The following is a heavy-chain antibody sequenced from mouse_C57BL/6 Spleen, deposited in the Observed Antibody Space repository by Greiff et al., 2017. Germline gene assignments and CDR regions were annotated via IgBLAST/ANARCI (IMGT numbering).Heavy chain of an antibody. V-gene: IGHV2-9-1*01. D-gene: IGHD1-1*01. J-gene: IGHJ4*01. Sequence: LVAPSQSLSITCTVSGFSLTSYAISWVRQPPGKGLEWLGVIWTGGGTNYNSALKSRLSISKDNSKSQVFLKMNSLQTDDTARYYCARNYYGSSPHAMDYWGQGTSVTVSS. CDR3: ARNYYGSSPHAMDY. CDR2: IWTGGGT. CDR1: GFSLTSYA.